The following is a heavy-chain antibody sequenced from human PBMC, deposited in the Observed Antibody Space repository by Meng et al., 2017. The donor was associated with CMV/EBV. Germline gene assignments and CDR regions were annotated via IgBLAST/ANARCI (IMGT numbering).Heavy chain of an antibody. CDR2: INHSGST. V-gene: IGHV4-34*01. J-gene: IGHJ4*02. CDR3: PRSTIFGVVPRRFYY. CDR1: GCSFSGYS. D-gene: IGHD3-3*01. Sequence: YGCSFSGYSWSWIRQPPGKGLEWIGEINHSGSTNYNPSLKSRVTISVDTSKTHFSLQLISVPSPDTAVSYCPRSTIFGVVPRRFYYWGQGTLVTVSS.